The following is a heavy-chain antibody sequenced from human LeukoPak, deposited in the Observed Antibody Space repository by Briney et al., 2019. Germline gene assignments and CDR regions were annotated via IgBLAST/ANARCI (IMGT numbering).Heavy chain of an antibody. J-gene: IGHJ5*02. Sequence: SETLSLTCTVSGGSISSSSYYWGWIRQPPGKGLKWIGSIYYSGSTYYNPSLKSRVTISVDTSKNQFSLKLSSVTAADTPVYYCARQRGTRNWFDPWGQGTLVTVSS. V-gene: IGHV4-39*01. CDR2: IYYSGST. D-gene: IGHD2-2*01. CDR3: ARQRGTRNWFDP. CDR1: GGSISSSSYY.